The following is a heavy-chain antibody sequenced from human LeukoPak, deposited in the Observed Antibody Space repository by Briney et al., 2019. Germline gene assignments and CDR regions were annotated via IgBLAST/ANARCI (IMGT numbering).Heavy chain of an antibody. CDR3: ATPAGHAGAFFY. CDR2: INPSGGST. V-gene: IGHV1-46*01. J-gene: IGHJ4*02. CDR1: GYTFTSYG. Sequence: ASVKVSCKASGYTFTSYGISWVRQAPGQGLEWMGIINPSGGSTSYAQKFQGRVTMTRDMSTSTVYMELSSLRSEDTAVYYCATPAGHAGAFFYWGQGTLVTVSS. D-gene: IGHD3-3*02.